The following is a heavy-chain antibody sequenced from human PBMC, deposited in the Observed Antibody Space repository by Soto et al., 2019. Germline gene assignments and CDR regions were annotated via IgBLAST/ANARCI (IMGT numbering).Heavy chain of an antibody. Sequence: EVQLVESGGGLIQPGGSLRLSCAASGFTVSGNYMNWVRQAPGKGLEWVSIIYSGGGTDHAESVKGRFTISRDNSKNTVYLQMNSLRAEDTAVYYCARGQLCFGEDWGQGTLVTVSS. D-gene: IGHD3-10*01. CDR1: GFTVSGNY. V-gene: IGHV3-53*01. CDR2: IYSGGGT. CDR3: ARGQLCFGED. J-gene: IGHJ4*02.